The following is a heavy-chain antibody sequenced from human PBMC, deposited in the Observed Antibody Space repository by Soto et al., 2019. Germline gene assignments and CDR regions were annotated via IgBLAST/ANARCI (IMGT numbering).Heavy chain of an antibody. CDR1: GYSSTSYW. CDR3: ARLSRYFDWSLAYYYYGMDV. D-gene: IGHD3-9*01. J-gene: IGHJ6*02. CDR2: IYPGDSDT. Sequence: PGESLKIACKGSGYSSTSYWIGWVRQMPGKGLEWMGIIYPGDSDTRYSPSFQGQVTISADKIISTAYLQWSSLKASDTAMYYCARLSRYFDWSLAYYYYGMDVWCQGTTVTVSS. V-gene: IGHV5-51*01.